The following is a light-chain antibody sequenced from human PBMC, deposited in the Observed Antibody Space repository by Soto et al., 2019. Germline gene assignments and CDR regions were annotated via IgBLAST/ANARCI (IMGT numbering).Light chain of an antibody. CDR3: QQYDRYPYT. CDR2: QAS. V-gene: IGKV1-5*03. CDR1: QSISSW. J-gene: IGKJ2*01. Sequence: DIPMTQSPPSLSASVGDRVTITCRASQSISSWLAWYQQKPGKAPKLLIFQASTLESEVPSRFSGSGSGTEFTLTINSLQPDDFAAYYCQQYDRYPYTFGQGTKLEIK.